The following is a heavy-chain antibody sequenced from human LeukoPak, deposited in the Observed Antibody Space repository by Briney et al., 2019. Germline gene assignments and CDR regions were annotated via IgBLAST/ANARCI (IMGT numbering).Heavy chain of an antibody. J-gene: IGHJ4*02. V-gene: IGHV4-30-2*01. D-gene: IGHD3-10*01. Sequence: ASETLSLTCTVSGGSISNGNYYWTWIRQPPGKGLEWIGYIYHSGSTNYNPSLKSRVTISVDTSKNQFSLKLSSVTAADTAVYYCARGRNRGVRGVIYDYWGQGTLVTVSS. CDR3: ARGRNRGVRGVIYDY. CDR1: GGSISNGNYY. CDR2: IYHSGST.